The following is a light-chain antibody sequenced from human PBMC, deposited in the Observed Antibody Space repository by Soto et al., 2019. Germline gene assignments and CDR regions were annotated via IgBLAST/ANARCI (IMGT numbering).Light chain of an antibody. CDR3: QQHINWPLT. J-gene: IGKJ4*01. CDR1: QTVSSS. Sequence: EVVVTQSPATLSLSPGEISTLSCRASQTVSSSLTWYQQKPGQAPRLLIYEASNRATGIPARFSGSGSGADFTLTISSLEPEDFALYYCQQHINWPLTFGGGTKVDIK. CDR2: EAS. V-gene: IGKV3-11*01.